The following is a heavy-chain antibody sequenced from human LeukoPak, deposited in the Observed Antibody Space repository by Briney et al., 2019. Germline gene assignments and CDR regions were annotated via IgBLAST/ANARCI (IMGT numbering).Heavy chain of an antibody. CDR1: GGSLSSYY. CDR2: IYYSGGT. V-gene: IGHV4-59*01. J-gene: IGHJ5*02. Sequence: PSEALSLTCTVSGGSLSSYYWSWIRQPPGKELEWIGYIYYSGGTNYNPSLKSRVTISLDTSKNQFSLKLSSVTAADTAVYYCARYSNAVAGARWFDHWGQGTLVTVSS. D-gene: IGHD2-15*01. CDR3: ARYSNAVAGARWFDH.